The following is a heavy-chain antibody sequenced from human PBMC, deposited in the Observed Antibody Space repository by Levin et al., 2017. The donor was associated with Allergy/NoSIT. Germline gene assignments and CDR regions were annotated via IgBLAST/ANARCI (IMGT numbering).Heavy chain of an antibody. V-gene: IGHV1-18*01. D-gene: IGHD1-14*01. CDR1: GYTFTFYG. CDR3: AREMDEPAADTFDL. J-gene: IGHJ3*01. CDR2: ISPYNGDT. Sequence: ASVKVSCKASGYTFTFYGLTWVRQAPGQGLEWMGWISPYNGDTKYGQNFQGRVTMTADTSTSTAYMDLRSLRFDDTAIYYCAREMDEPAADTFDLWGQGTMVTVSS.